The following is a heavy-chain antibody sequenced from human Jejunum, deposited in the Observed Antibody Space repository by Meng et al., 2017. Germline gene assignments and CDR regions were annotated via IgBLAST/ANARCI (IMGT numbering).Heavy chain of an antibody. CDR1: GFTFSSYW. CDR2: IKSDGSTT. J-gene: IGHJ4*02. D-gene: IGHD1-7*01. Sequence: GGSLRLSCAASGFTFSSYWMHWVRQAPGKGLVWVSRIKSDGSTTNYADSVKGRFTISRDNAKNTLYLQMDSLRAEDTAVYYCARENYRAFLWGQGTLVTVSS. V-gene: IGHV3-74*01. CDR3: ARENYRAFL.